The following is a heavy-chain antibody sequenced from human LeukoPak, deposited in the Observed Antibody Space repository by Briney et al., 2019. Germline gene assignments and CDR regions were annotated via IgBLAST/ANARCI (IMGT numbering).Heavy chain of an antibody. Sequence: GGSLRLSCAASGFTFSSYGMHWVRQAPGKGLEWVAFIRYDGSNKYYADSVKGRFTISRDNSKNTLYLQMNSLRAEDTAVYYCAKDLREYSSSSRGGLDYWGQGTLVTVSS. CDR2: IRYDGSNK. D-gene: IGHD6-6*01. V-gene: IGHV3-30*02. CDR1: GFTFSSYG. CDR3: AKDLREYSSSSRGGLDY. J-gene: IGHJ4*02.